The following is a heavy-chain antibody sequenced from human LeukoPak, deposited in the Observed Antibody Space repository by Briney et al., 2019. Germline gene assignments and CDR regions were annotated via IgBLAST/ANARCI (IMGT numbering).Heavy chain of an antibody. Sequence: SETLSLTCTVSGGSISSYYWSWIRRPPGKGLEWIGYIYYSGSTNYNPSLKSRVTMSVDTSKNQFSLKLSSVTAADTAVYYCARAGWDNWNGWEWFDPWGQGTLVTVSS. CDR3: ARAGWDNWNGWEWFDP. V-gene: IGHV4-59*12. J-gene: IGHJ5*02. CDR1: GGSISSYY. CDR2: IYYSGST. D-gene: IGHD1-20*01.